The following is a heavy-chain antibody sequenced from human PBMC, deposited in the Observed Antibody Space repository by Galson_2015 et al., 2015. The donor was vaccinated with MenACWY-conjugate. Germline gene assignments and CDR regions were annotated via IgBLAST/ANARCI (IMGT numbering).Heavy chain of an antibody. CDR3: ARNKYGDYVFDY. CDR2: ISSTTTI. D-gene: IGHD4-17*01. V-gene: IGHV3-48*02. J-gene: IGHJ4*02. CDR1: GFTFSSYS. Sequence: SLRLSCAASGFTFSSYSMNWVRQAPGKGLEWVSYISSTTTIYYADSVKGRFTISRDNAKNSLYLQMNSVTDEDTAVYYCARNKYGDYVFDYRGQGTLVTVSS.